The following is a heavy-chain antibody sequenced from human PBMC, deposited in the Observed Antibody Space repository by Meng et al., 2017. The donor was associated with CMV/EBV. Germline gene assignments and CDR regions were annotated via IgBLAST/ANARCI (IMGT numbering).Heavy chain of an antibody. CDR1: GFSLSTSGVG. V-gene: IGHV2-5*02. J-gene: IGHJ4*02. D-gene: IGHD6-13*01. Sequence: QNTLKEFGPPLVKPKQTLTLTCTFSGFSLSTSGVGVGWIRQPPGKALEWLALIYWDDDKRYSPSLKSRLTITKDTSKNQVVLTMTNMDPVDTATYYCARIAAAGRFDYWGQGTLVTVSS. CDR2: IYWDDDK. CDR3: ARIAAAGRFDY.